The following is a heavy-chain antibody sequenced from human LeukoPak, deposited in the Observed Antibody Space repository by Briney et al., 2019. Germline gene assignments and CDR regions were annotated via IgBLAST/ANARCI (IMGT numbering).Heavy chain of an antibody. J-gene: IGHJ4*02. Sequence: GGSLRLSCAASGFTFSSAWMSWVRQAPGKGLEWVGRIKSKTDGGTTDYAAPVKGRFTISRDDSKNTLYLQMNSLKTEDAAVYYCAKGRYSYGLLDYWGQGTLVTVSS. CDR3: AKGRYSYGLLDY. CDR2: IKSKTDGGTT. CDR1: GFTFSSAW. V-gene: IGHV3-15*01. D-gene: IGHD5-18*01.